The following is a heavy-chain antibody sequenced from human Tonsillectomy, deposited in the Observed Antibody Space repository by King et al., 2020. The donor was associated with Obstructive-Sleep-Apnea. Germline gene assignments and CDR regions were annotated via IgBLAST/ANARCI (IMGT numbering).Heavy chain of an antibody. J-gene: IGHJ5*02. Sequence: VQLVESGGGVVQPGRSLRLSCAASGFPFSNYGMHWVRQAPGEGLEWVAIISYDGSDKYYSDSLKGRFTISRDNSKSTLYLQMNSLRPEDTAVYYSGGYNWFDPWGQGTLVTVSS. V-gene: IGHV3-30*03. D-gene: IGHD6-13*01. CDR2: ISYDGSDK. CDR3: GGYNWFDP. CDR1: GFPFSNYG.